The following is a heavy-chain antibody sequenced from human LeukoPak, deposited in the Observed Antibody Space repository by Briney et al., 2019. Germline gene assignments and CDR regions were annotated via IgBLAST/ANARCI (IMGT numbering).Heavy chain of an antibody. J-gene: IGHJ4*02. CDR2: IESYSDGGTA. CDR3: SADFYHFWSGPH. V-gene: IGHV3-15*04. D-gene: IGHD3-3*01. Sequence: PGGSLRLSCIASGFTFSDACMSWVRQAPGKGLEWVARIESYSDGGTADYAAPVKGRFTISRDDAKNTLFLQMNSLKTEDSAMYYCSADFYHFWSGPHWGQGSLVTVSS. CDR1: GFTFSDAC.